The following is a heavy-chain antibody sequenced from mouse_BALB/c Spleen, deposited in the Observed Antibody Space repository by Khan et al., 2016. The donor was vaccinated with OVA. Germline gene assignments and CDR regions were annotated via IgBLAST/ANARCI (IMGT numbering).Heavy chain of an antibody. CDR1: GFTFSSYS. CDR2: ITSGGSYT. V-gene: IGHV5-6-4*01. Sequence: EVELVESGGGLVKPGGSLRLSCEASGFTFSSYSMSWVRQTPEKRLEWVATITSGGSYTYYPDSVQGRFTISRDNAKKPLYLQMSSLKSEDTAIYYCTRDRNYYGSSFYFDYWGQGTTLTVSS. CDR3: TRDRNYYGSSFYFDY. J-gene: IGHJ2*01. D-gene: IGHD1-1*01.